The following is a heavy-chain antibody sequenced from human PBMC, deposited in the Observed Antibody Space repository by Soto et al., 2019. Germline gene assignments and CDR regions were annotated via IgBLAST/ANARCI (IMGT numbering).Heavy chain of an antibody. CDR2: IYYSGST. D-gene: IGHD6-6*01. Sequence: SETLSLTCTVSGGSISSYYWSWIRQPPGKGLEWIGYIYYSGSTNYNPSLKSRVTISVDTSKNRFSLKLGSVTAADTAVYYCARLGRGYSSSPSRGKRGDYYFDYWGQGTLVTVSS. J-gene: IGHJ4*02. CDR3: ARLGRGYSSSPSRGKRGDYYFDY. V-gene: IGHV4-59*08. CDR1: GGSISSYY.